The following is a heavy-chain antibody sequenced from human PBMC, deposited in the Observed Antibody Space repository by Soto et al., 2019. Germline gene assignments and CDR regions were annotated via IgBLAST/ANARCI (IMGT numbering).Heavy chain of an antibody. D-gene: IGHD5-18*01. CDR1: GGTFSSYA. CDR3: ARHPDTAMVTCWFDP. V-gene: IGHV1-69*01. Sequence: QVQLVQSGAEVKKPGSSVKVSCKASGGTFSSYAISWVRQAPGQGLEWMGGIIPIFGTANYAQKFQGRVTITADESTSTAYMELSSLISEDTAVYYCARHPDTAMVTCWFDPWGQGTLVTVSS. J-gene: IGHJ5*02. CDR2: IIPIFGTA.